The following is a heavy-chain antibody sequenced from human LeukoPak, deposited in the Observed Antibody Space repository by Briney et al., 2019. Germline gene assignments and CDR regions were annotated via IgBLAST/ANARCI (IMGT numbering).Heavy chain of an antibody. J-gene: IGHJ4*02. CDR1: GYILNTYY. V-gene: IGHV1-46*02. Sequence: ASVKVSCKASGYILNTYYMHWVRQAPGQGLEWMGIINPSGGSTSYAQKFQGRVTMTRDMSTSTVYMELSSLRSEDTAVYYCASGGSGWYNFDYWGQGTLVTVSS. CDR2: INPSGGST. CDR3: ASGGSGWYNFDY. D-gene: IGHD6-19*01.